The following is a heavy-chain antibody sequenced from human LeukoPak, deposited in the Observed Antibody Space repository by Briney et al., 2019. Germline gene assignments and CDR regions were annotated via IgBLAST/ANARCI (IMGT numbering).Heavy chain of an antibody. CDR2: IDGGGGST. Sequence: GGSLRLSCAASGFTFSNYAMSWVRRAPGKGLEWVSYIDGGGGSTNYADSVKGRFTISRDNSKNTLYLQMNSLRAEDTAIYYCAKENWYLYNNNWYKTWFDPWGQGTLVTVSS. V-gene: IGHV3-23*01. CDR3: AKENWYLYNNNWYKTWFDP. D-gene: IGHD6-13*01. CDR1: GFTFSNYA. J-gene: IGHJ5*02.